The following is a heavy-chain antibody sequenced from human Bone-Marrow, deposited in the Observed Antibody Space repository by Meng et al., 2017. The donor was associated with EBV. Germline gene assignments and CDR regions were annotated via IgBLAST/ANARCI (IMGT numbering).Heavy chain of an antibody. Sequence: EVELVEPGGAVVQPGGAVRLSCAASGFSFSRYWMHWVRQVPGKGLVWVSRTNEDGRITNYADSVKGRFTISRDNTKNTLYLQMNSLRAEDTAVYFCSRDLVGSDDDWGQGTLVTVSS. J-gene: IGHJ4*02. D-gene: IGHD6-25*01. V-gene: IGHV3-74*01. CDR2: TNEDGRIT. CDR1: GFSFSRYW. CDR3: SRDLVGSDDD.